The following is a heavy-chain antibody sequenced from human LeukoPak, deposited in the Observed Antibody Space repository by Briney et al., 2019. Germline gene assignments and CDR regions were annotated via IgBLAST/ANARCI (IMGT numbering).Heavy chain of an antibody. Sequence: GGSLRLSCAASGFSFRSFAMTWVRQAPGKGLEWVSVISGNGGTTFYADSVKGRFTISRDNSRNTLYLQMNSLRAEDTAVYYCAKAVDTARVTIHHHDYWGQGTLVTVSS. J-gene: IGHJ4*02. V-gene: IGHV3-23*01. CDR2: ISGNGGTT. D-gene: IGHD5-18*01. CDR1: GFSFRSFA. CDR3: AKAVDTARVTIHHHDY.